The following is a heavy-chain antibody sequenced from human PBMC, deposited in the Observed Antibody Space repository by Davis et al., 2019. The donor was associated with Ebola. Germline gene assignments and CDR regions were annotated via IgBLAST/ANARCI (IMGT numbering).Heavy chain of an antibody. D-gene: IGHD3-3*01. CDR1: GYTFTSYG. CDR2: ISAYNGNT. CDR3: AKMQGYLTPLRFLEWLHTVGMDV. V-gene: IGHV1-18*01. Sequence: ASVKVSCKASGYTFTSYGISWVRQAPGQGLEWMGWISAYNGNTNYAQKLQGRVTMTTDTSTSTAYMALRSLRSEDTAVYYCAKMQGYLTPLRFLEWLHTVGMDVWGQGTTVTVSS. J-gene: IGHJ6*02.